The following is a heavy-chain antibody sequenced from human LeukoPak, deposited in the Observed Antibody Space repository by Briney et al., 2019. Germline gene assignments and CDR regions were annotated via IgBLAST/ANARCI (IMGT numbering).Heavy chain of an antibody. CDR1: GGTFSSYA. Sequence: SVKVSCKASGGTFSSYAISWVRQAPGQGLEWMGGIIPIFGTANYAQKFQGRVTITADESTSTAYMELSSLGSEDTAVYYCARDLTYCSSTSCDTGYWGQGTLVTVSS. V-gene: IGHV1-69*01. CDR2: IIPIFGTA. D-gene: IGHD2-2*02. CDR3: ARDLTYCSSTSCDTGY. J-gene: IGHJ4*02.